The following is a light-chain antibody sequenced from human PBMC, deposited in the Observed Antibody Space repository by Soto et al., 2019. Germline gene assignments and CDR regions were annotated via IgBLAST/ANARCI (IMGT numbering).Light chain of an antibody. J-gene: IGKJ1*01. V-gene: IGKV1-27*01. CDR1: QGISHY. CDR3: QKYNSAPRT. Sequence: DIQMTQSPSSLSASVGDRVTITCRASQGISHYLAWYQQRPGQVPKLLIHDANILQSGVPSRFSGSGSRTDFTLTISSLQPEDVATYYCQKYNSAPRTFGQGTKVDIK. CDR2: DAN.